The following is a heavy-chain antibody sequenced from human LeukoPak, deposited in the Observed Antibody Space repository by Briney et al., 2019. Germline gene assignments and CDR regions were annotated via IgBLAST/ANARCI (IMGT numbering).Heavy chain of an antibody. V-gene: IGHV5-51*01. CDR3: ARSSRGYYDSSGYYFDY. Sequence: GESLKISCKGSGYSFTSYWIGWVRQMPGKGLEWMGIIYPGGSDTRYSPSFQGQVTISADKSISTAYLQWSSLKASDTAMYYCARSSRGYYDSSGYYFDYWGQGTLVTVSS. J-gene: IGHJ4*02. CDR1: GYSFTSYW. CDR2: IYPGGSDT. D-gene: IGHD3-22*01.